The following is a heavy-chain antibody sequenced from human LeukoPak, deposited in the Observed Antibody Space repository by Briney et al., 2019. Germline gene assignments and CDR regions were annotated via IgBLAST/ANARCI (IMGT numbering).Heavy chain of an antibody. Sequence: PSQTLSLTCAISGDSVSSNSAAWNWIRQSPSRGLEWLGRTYYRSKWYNDYAVSVKSRITINPDTSKNQFSLQLNSVTPEDTAAYYCARDLYYYDSSGYPHDYWGQGTLVTVSS. CDR2: TYYRSKWYN. D-gene: IGHD3-22*01. J-gene: IGHJ4*02. CDR1: GDSVSSNSAA. CDR3: ARDLYYYDSSGYPHDY. V-gene: IGHV6-1*01.